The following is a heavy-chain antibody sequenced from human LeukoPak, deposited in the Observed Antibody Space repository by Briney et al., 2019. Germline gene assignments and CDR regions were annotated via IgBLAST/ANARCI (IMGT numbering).Heavy chain of an antibody. CDR1: GGSISSSSYY. V-gene: IGHV4-39*07. J-gene: IGHJ3*02. CDR2: IYYSGST. CDR3: AREGARWEPSFSAFDI. D-gene: IGHD1-26*01. Sequence: SETLSLTCTVSGGSISSSSYYWGWIRQPPGKGLEWIGSIYYSGSTYYNPSLKSRVTISVDTSKNQFSLKLSSVTAADTAVYYCAREGARWEPSFSAFDIWGQGTMVTVSS.